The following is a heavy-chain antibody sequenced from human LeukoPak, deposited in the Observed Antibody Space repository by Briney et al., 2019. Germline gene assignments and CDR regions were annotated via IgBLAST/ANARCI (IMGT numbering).Heavy chain of an antibody. CDR2: VSSSSSYI. J-gene: IGHJ4*02. CDR1: GFTFSNYD. Sequence: GGSLRLSCXASGFTFSNYDMHWVRQAPGKGVEWVSAVSSSSSYIYYADSIKGRFTISRDNAENSLYLQMNSLRAVDTAVYFCARGEEKATITALDSWGQGTLVTVSS. V-gene: IGHV3-21*01. D-gene: IGHD5-24*01. CDR3: ARGEEKATITALDS.